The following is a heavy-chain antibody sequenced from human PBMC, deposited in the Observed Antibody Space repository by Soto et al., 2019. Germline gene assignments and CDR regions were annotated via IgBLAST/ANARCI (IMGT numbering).Heavy chain of an antibody. V-gene: IGHV4-61*01. D-gene: IGHD3-16*01. CDR2: VFYSGNS. CDR1: GGSVNSGSYY. CDR3: VRSYTLMVAALGE. Sequence: QVQLQESGPGLVKPSETLSLTCTVSGGSVNSGSYYWNWIRQPPGKGLEWLGYVFYSGNSNYKPSVRSRVAISVDTSKNQFFRRPSSVTAAATAVYYCVRSYTLMVAALGEWGQGTLVTVSS. J-gene: IGHJ1*01.